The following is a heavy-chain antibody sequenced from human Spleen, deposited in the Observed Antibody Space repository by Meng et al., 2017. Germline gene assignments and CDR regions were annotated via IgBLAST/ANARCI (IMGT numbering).Heavy chain of an antibody. CDR2: ISWNSGNI. J-gene: IGHJ4*02. V-gene: IGHV3-9*01. Sequence: SLKISCAASGFNFDNYAMHWVRQAPGKGLEWVSGISWNSGNIDYADSVKGRFTISRDNAKNSLYLQTNSLRTEDTALYYCARDNGYYFDYWGQGTLVTVSS. CDR1: GFNFDNYA. CDR3: ARDNGYYFDY.